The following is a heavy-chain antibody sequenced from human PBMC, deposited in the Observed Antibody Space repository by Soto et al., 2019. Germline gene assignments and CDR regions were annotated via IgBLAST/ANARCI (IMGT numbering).Heavy chain of an antibody. Sequence: ASVKVSCKAYGYTFSNDCINWVRQTPGQGLEWMGWISAYNGNTEYAQNFQGRVTMTTDTSTSTAYMELRSLRSDDTAVHSCARGGPTSADYYYGMDVWGLGTTVTVSS. CDR3: ARGGPTSADYYYGMDV. CDR2: ISAYNGNT. D-gene: IGHD3-10*01. V-gene: IGHV1-18*01. CDR1: GYTFSNDC. J-gene: IGHJ6*02.